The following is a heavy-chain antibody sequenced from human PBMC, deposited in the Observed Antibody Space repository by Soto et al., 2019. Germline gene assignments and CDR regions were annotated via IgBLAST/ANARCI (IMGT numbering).Heavy chain of an antibody. Sequence: QVQLVESGGGVVQPGRSLRLTCAASGFTFSSNGMHWVRQAPGKGLEWVALIAYDGSKTYYGDSVRGRFTISRDNSENTLFLQMNRLRAEDTAVYYCARWVGGSMFDNSGKYDSWGQGTVVTVSS. CDR1: GFTFSSNG. CDR2: IAYDGSKT. V-gene: IGHV3-30*03. CDR3: ARWVGGSMFDNSGKYDS. D-gene: IGHD3-22*01. J-gene: IGHJ5*01.